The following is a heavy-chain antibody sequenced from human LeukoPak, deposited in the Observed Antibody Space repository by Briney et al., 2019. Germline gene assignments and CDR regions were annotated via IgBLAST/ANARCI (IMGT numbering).Heavy chain of an antibody. Sequence: GRSLRLSCAASGFTFSSYGIHWVRQAPGKGLEWVAVISYDGSSKYYADSVKGRFTISRDNSENTLYLQMNSLRAEDSHTAVYYCARMGQYRSSRVYYYFNGMDVWGQGTTVTVSS. D-gene: IGHD6-6*01. V-gene: IGHV3-30*03. CDR1: GFTFSSYG. CDR2: ISYDGSSK. CDR3: ARMGQYRSSRVYYYFNGMDV. J-gene: IGHJ6*02.